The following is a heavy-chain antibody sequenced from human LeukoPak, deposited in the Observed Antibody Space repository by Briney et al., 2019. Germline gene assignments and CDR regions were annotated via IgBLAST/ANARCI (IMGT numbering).Heavy chain of an antibody. J-gene: IGHJ5*02. Sequence: CKAXGYTFTGYYMHWVRQAPGQGLEWMGWINPNSGGTNYAQKFQGRVTMTRDTSISTAYMELSRLRSDDTAVYYCARELHPNWFDPWGQGTLVTVSS. V-gene: IGHV1-2*02. CDR1: GYTFTGYY. CDR3: ARELHPNWFDP. CDR2: INPNSGGT. D-gene: IGHD2-21*02.